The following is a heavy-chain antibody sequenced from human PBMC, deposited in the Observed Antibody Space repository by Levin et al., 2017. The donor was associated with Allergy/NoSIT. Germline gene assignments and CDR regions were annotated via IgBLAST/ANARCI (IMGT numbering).Heavy chain of an antibody. CDR3: AREYSSSSGRAFDI. CDR1: GFSFSSYE. CDR2: ISSSGITT. V-gene: IGHV3-48*03. D-gene: IGHD6-6*01. J-gene: IGHJ3*02. Sequence: LSLTCAASGFSFSSYEMNWVRQAPGKGLEWVSYISSSGITTYYADSVKGRFTISRDNAKNSLYLQMNSLRAEDTAVYFCAREYSSSSGRAFDIWGQGTMVTVSS.